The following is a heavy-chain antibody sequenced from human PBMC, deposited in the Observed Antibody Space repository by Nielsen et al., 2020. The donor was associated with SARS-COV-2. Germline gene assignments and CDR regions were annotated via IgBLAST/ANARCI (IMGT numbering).Heavy chain of an antibody. V-gene: IGHV3-23*01. Sequence: WIRQPPGKGLEWVSAISGSGGSTYYADSVKGRFTISRDNSKNTLYLQMNSLRAEDTAVYYCARDRIGYCSSTSCYDYYYYYYMDVWGKGTTVTVSS. CDR2: ISGSGGST. J-gene: IGHJ6*03. D-gene: IGHD2-2*01. CDR3: ARDRIGYCSSTSCYDYYYYYYMDV.